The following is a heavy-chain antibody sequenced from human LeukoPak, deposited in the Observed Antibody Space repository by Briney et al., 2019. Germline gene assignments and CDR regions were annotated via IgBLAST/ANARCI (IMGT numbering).Heavy chain of an antibody. CDR2: IYSGGST. CDR1: GFTFSSNY. J-gene: IGHJ4*02. CDR3: ARDLYCSGGSCYPFDY. Sequence: GGSLRLSCAASGFTFSSNYMSWVRQAPGKGLEWVSVIYSGGSTYYADSVKGRFTISRDNSKNTLYLQMNSLRAEDTAVYYCARDLYCSGGSCYPFDYWGQGTLVTVSS. V-gene: IGHV3-66*01. D-gene: IGHD2-15*01.